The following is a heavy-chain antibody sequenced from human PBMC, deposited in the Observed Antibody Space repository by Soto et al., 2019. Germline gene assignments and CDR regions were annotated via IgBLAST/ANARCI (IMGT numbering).Heavy chain of an antibody. CDR2: IILNIYTT. J-gene: IGHJ4*02. CDR3: ARGGGYYGSGTYPFDY. CDR1: GGTFSSYA. Sequence: SVKVSCKASGGTFSSYAISWLRQAPGQGLEWMGWIILNIYTTNYAQKFQGRVTITADESTSTAYMELRSLISDDTAVYYCARGGGYYGSGTYPFDYWGQGTLVTVSS. D-gene: IGHD3-10*01. V-gene: IGHV1-69*13.